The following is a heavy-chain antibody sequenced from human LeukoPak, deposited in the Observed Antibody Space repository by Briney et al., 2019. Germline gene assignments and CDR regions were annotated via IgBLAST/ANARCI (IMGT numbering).Heavy chain of an antibody. D-gene: IGHD6-19*01. CDR1: GFTFSNYR. V-gene: IGHV3-7*03. J-gene: IGHJ3*02. Sequence: GGCLRLSCAASGFTFSNYRMSWVRQAPGKGLEWVANIKQDGSEKYYVDSVKGRFTISRDKAKNSLYLQMNSLRAEDTAVYYCAKANRWLALAPDDAFDIWGQGTMVTVSS. CDR3: AKANRWLALAPDDAFDI. CDR2: IKQDGSEK.